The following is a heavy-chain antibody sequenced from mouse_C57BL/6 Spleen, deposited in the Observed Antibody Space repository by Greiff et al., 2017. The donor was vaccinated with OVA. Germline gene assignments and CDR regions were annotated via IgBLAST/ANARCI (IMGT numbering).Heavy chain of an antibody. Sequence: EVQLQQSGPELVKPGASVKLSCKASGYTFTNYYMNWVKQRHGQGLEWIGDINPNNGGTSYNQKFKGKATLTVDKSSSTAYMELRSLTSEDSAVYYCAREGSRYYYAMDYWGQGTSVTVSS. CDR3: AREGSRYYYAMDY. D-gene: IGHD1-1*01. V-gene: IGHV1-26*01. CDR2: INPNNGGT. J-gene: IGHJ4*01. CDR1: GYTFTNYY.